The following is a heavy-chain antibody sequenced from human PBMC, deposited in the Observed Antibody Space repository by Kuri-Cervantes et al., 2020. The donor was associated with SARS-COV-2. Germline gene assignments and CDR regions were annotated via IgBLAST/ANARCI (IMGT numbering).Heavy chain of an antibody. CDR1: GYTFTSYY. D-gene: IGHD1-26*01. V-gene: IGHV1-46*01. Sequence: ASVKVSCKASGYTFTSYYIHWVRQAPGQGLEWMGIIHPTTGDTTYAQKFQGRVSMTRDTSTSTVYMELSSVRSEDTAAYYCARSSSGSYSDFEYWGQGTLVTVSS. CDR3: ARSSSGSYSDFEY. J-gene: IGHJ4*02. CDR2: IHPTTGDT.